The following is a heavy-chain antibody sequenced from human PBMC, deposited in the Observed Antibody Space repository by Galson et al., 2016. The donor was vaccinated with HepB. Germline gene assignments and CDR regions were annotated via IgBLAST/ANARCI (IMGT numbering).Heavy chain of an antibody. CDR3: VSPPKRDFESSGHRYYYYYYGMHD. D-gene: IGHD6-19*01. Sequence: SLRLSCAASGFTFSTYCMHWVRQVPGKGLVWVSRINSDGTSTSYADSVRGRFTISRDNARNTLYLQMNSLRVEDTAVYYCVSPPKRDFESSGHRYYYYYYGMHDWGQGTTVTVSS. J-gene: IGHJ6*02. CDR2: INSDGTST. CDR1: GFTFSTYC. V-gene: IGHV3-74*01.